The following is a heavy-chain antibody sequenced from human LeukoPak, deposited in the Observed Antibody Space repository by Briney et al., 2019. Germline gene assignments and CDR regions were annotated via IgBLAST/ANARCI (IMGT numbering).Heavy chain of an antibody. CDR3: ATEKRSTTAYDY. CDR2: ISGSGGNT. CDR1: GFTFSTYA. J-gene: IGHJ4*02. D-gene: IGHD4-17*01. V-gene: IGHV3-23*01. Sequence: PGGSLRLSCAASGFTFSTYAMSWVRQAPGKGLGWVSDISGSGGNTHYADSVKGRFTISRDNSKNTLYLQMNSLRAEDTALYYCATEKRSTTAYDYWGQGTLVTVSS.